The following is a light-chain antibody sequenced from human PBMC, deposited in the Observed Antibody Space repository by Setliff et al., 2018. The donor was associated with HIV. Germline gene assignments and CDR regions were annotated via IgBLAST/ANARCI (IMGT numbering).Light chain of an antibody. CDR1: NSDVGGYNY. CDR3: SSFTSSNTWV. Sequence: LAQPASVSGSPGQLITISCTGTNSDVGGYNYVSWYQQHPGKAPKLMIYEVNNRPSGVSNRFSGSKSGNTASLTISGLQAEDEADYFCSSFTSSNTWVFGGGTK. CDR2: EVN. J-gene: IGLJ3*02. V-gene: IGLV2-14*01.